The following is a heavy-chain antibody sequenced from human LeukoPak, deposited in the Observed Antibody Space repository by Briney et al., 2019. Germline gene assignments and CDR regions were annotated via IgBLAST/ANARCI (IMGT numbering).Heavy chain of an antibody. CDR1: GFTFSSYG. Sequence: GGSLRLSCAASGFTFSSYGMHWVRQAPGKGLEWVAVISYDGSNKYYADSVKGRFTISRDNSKNTLYLQMNSLRDEDTAVYYCAKSSYYDSSGYYREYYFDFWGQGTLVTVFS. CDR2: ISYDGSNK. V-gene: IGHV3-30*18. J-gene: IGHJ4*02. D-gene: IGHD3-22*01. CDR3: AKSSYYDSSGYYREYYFDF.